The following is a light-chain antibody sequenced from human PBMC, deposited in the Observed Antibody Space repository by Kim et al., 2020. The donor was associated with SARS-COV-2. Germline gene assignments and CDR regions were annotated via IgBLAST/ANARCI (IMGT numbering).Light chain of an antibody. V-gene: IGKV1-27*01. J-gene: IGKJ4*01. CDR3: QKYNSVPLT. CDR1: QGIRNY. CDR2: AAS. Sequence: ASVGDRVTITCRASQGIRNYLAWYQQKPGKVPKLLIYAASTLQSEVPSRFSGSGSGTYFTLTISSLQPDDVATYYCQKYNSVPLTFAGGTKVDIK.